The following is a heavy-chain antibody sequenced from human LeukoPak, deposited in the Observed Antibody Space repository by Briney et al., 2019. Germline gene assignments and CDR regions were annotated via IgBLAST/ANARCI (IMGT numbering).Heavy chain of an antibody. CDR1: GFTFSSYS. CDR3: ARDRDWSVLYDASDI. D-gene: IGHD3/OR15-3a*01. Sequence: GGSLRLSCAASGFTFSSYSMNWVRQAPGQGLEWVSSINSSSSYIYYADTVKGRVTISRDNAKNSLYLQMNSLRAEDTAVYYCARDRDWSVLYDASDIWGQRTMVSV. CDR2: INSSSSYI. J-gene: IGHJ3*02. V-gene: IGHV3-21*01.